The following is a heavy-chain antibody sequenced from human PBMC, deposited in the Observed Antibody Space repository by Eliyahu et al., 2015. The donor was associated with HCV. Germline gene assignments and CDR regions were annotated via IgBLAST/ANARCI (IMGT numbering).Heavy chain of an antibody. J-gene: IGHJ6*02. V-gene: IGHV4-39*01. Sequence: QLQLQESGPGLVKPSETLSLTCTVSGGSISSSSYYWGWIRQPPGKGLEWIGSIYYSGSTYYNPSLKSRVTISVDTSKNQFSLKLSSVTAADTAVYYCARLRTITMVRGVPYYYYGMDVWGQGTTVTVSS. D-gene: IGHD3-10*01. CDR2: IYYSGST. CDR1: GGSISSSSYY. CDR3: ARLRTITMVRGVPYYYYGMDV.